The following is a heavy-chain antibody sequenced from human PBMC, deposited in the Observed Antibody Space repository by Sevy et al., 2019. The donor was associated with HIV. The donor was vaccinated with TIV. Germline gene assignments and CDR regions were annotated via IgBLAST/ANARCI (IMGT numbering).Heavy chain of an antibody. CDR1: GFTFSSYA. J-gene: IGHJ5*02. CDR3: AKGAPDIVVVPENWFDP. Sequence: GGSLRLSCAASGFTFSSYAMSWVRQAPGKGLEWVSAISGSGGSTYYADSVKGRFTISRDNSKNTLYLQMNSLRAEDTAVYYCAKGAPDIVVVPENWFDPWGQGTLVTVSS. D-gene: IGHD2-2*01. V-gene: IGHV3-23*01. CDR2: ISGSGGST.